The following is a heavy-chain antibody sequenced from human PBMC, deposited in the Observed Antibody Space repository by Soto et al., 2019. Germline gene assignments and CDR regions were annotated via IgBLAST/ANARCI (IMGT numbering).Heavy chain of an antibody. D-gene: IGHD6-19*01. CDR3: SRDPTDGSGWYSDS. CDR2: ISAHNGNT. V-gene: IGHV1-18*04. Sequence: ASVKVSCKTSGYIFTTNAISWVRQAPGQGLEWMGWISAHNGNTNYAQKFQGRVTMTTDTSTNTAYMELRSLGSGDRAVYYCSRDPTDGSGWYSDSWGQGTLVTVSS. CDR1: GYIFTTNA. J-gene: IGHJ4*02.